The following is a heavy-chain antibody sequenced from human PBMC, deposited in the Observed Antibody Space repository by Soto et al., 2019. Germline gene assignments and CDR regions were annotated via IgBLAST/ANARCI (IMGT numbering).Heavy chain of an antibody. D-gene: IGHD3-10*01. CDR1: GGSISSYY. Sequence: QVQLQESGPGLVKPSETLSLTCTVSGGSISSYYWSWIRQPPGKGLEWIGYIYYSGSTNYNPSLKSRVTISVDTSKTQFSLKLSSVTAADTAVYYCARLHYYGSGSYLNYWGQGTLVTVSS. CDR3: ARLHYYGSGSYLNY. CDR2: IYYSGST. J-gene: IGHJ4*02. V-gene: IGHV4-59*08.